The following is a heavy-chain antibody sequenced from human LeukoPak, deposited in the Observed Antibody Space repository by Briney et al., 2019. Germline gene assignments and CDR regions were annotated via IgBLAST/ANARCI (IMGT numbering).Heavy chain of an antibody. J-gene: IGHJ6*02. CDR3: ARELRDMVRGARRYYYGMDV. CDR1: GFTFSSYS. Sequence: PGGSLRLSCAASGFTFSSYSMNWVRQAPGKGLEWVSYISSSSSTIYYADSVKGRFTISRDNAKNSLYLQMNSLRAEDTAVYYCARELRDMVRGARRYYYGMDVWGQGTTVTVSS. CDR2: ISSSSSTI. V-gene: IGHV3-48*04. D-gene: IGHD3-10*01.